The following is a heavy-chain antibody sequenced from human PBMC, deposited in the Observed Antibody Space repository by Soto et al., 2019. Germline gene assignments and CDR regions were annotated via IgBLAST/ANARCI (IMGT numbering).Heavy chain of an antibody. Sequence: PGGSLRLSCAASGFTISREWMSWVRQAPGKGLEWVANIKQDGSEKYYVDSVKGRFTSSRDNAKNSLYLQMDSLRAEATAVYYCAKGSYSYGYGLFDYGGQGTLVTVSS. CDR1: GFTISREW. J-gene: IGHJ4*02. CDR2: IKQDGSEK. CDR3: AKGSYSYGYGLFDY. V-gene: IGHV3-7*03. D-gene: IGHD5-18*01.